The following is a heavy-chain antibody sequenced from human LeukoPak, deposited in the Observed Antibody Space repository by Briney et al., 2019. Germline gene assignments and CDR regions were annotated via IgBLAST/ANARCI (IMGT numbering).Heavy chain of an antibody. CDR3: ATSARQQLVRYYFDY. Sequence: GGSLRLSCAASGFTFSSYGMSWVRQAPGKGLEWVSAISGSGGSTYYADSVKGRFTISRDNSKNTLYLQMNSLRAEDTAVYYCATSARQQLVRYYFDYWGQGTLVTVSS. V-gene: IGHV3-23*01. D-gene: IGHD6-13*01. CDR2: ISGSGGST. CDR1: GFTFSSYG. J-gene: IGHJ4*02.